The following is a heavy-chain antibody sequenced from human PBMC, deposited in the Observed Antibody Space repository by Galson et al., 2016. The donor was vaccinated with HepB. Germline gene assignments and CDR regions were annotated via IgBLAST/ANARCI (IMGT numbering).Heavy chain of an antibody. V-gene: IGHV3-23*01. J-gene: IGHJ4*02. CDR2: ISGSGEST. CDR3: TRDGYRKDDY. Sequence: SLRLSCAASGFTFSNHAVIWVRQAPGKGLEWVSDISGSGESTHYRDSVKGRFIISRDNSKNTLSLQMNSLRVEDTAVYYCTRDGYRKDDYWGQGTLVTVSS. CDR1: GFTFSNHA. D-gene: IGHD6-13*01.